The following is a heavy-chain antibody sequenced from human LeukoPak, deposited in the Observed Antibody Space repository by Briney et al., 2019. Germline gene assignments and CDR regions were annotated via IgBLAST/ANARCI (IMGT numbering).Heavy chain of an antibody. V-gene: IGHV3-74*01. D-gene: IGHD3-22*01. CDR2: LNNDGSST. CDR3: ARVDSSGYYIHLDY. J-gene: IGHJ4*02. CDR1: GFTLSSYW. Sequence: GGSLTLSCAASGFTLSSYWMHWVRHAPGKGLVWVSRLNNDGSSTNYAHSVKGRFTISRDNAKNTLYLQMSSVRAEDTAVYYCARVDSSGYYIHLDYWGRGTLVTVSS.